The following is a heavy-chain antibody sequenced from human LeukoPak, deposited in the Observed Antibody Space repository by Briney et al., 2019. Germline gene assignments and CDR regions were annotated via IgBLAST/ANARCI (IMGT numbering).Heavy chain of an antibody. D-gene: IGHD3-22*01. CDR1: GFTFSSYS. J-gene: IGHJ4*02. CDR2: ISYDGSNK. V-gene: IGHV3-30*03. Sequence: GGSLRLSCAASGFTFSSYSMNWVRQAPGKGLEWVAVISYDGSNKYYADSVKGRFTISRDNSKNTLYLQMNSLRAEDTAVYSCARDRHRYNYDSSGYPPYWGQGTLVTVSS. CDR3: ARDRHRYNYDSSGYPPY.